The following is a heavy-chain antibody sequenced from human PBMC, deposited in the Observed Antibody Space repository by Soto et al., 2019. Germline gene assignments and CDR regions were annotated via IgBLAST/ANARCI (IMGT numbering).Heavy chain of an antibody. Sequence: SVKVSCKASGGTFSSYAISWVRQAPGQGLELMGGIIPIFGTANYAQKFQGRVKITADESTSTAYMELSSLRSEDTAVYYCARARYYDSSGYYYGRAYYYGMDVWGQGTTVTVSS. V-gene: IGHV1-69*13. J-gene: IGHJ6*02. CDR3: ARARYYDSSGYYYGRAYYYGMDV. D-gene: IGHD3-22*01. CDR1: GGTFSSYA. CDR2: IIPIFGTA.